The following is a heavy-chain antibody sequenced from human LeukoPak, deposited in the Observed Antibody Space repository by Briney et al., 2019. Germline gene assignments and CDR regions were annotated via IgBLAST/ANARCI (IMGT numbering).Heavy chain of an antibody. D-gene: IGHD3-3*01. CDR3: ARTDFWSGLWAFDI. CDR2: IYYSGNT. V-gene: IGHV4-39*01. Sequence: PSETLSLTCTVSGGSVTTSSYFWAWIRQAPGRGLQWIASIYYSGNTYYNPSLKSRVTISEDTSKNQFSLKLSSVTAADTAVYYCARTDFWSGLWAFDIWGQGTMVTVSS. J-gene: IGHJ3*02. CDR1: GGSVTTSSYF.